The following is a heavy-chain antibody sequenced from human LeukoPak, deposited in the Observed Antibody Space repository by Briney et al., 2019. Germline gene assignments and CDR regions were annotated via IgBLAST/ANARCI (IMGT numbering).Heavy chain of an antibody. D-gene: IGHD2-2*01. Sequence: SETLSLTCTVSGGSISSYYWSWIRQPPGKGLEWIGYIYYSGSTNHNPSLKSRVTISVDTSKNQFSLKLSSVTAADTAVYYCARGAVVVPAAMGTSNWFDPWGQGTLVTVSS. V-gene: IGHV4-59*01. CDR3: ARGAVVVPAAMGTSNWFDP. J-gene: IGHJ5*02. CDR2: IYYSGST. CDR1: GGSISSYY.